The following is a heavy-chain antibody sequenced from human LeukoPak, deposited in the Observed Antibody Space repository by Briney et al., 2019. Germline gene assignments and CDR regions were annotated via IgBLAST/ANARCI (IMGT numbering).Heavy chain of an antibody. V-gene: IGHV4-59*01. CDR3: ARGIAAARLDY. CDR1: GGSISGYY. J-gene: IGHJ4*02. CDR2: IYYSGGT. D-gene: IGHD6-13*01. Sequence: PSETLSLTCTVSGGSISGYYWSWIRQPPGKGLEWIGYIYYSGGTNYNPSLKSRVTISVDTSKNQFSLKLSSVTAADTAVYYCARGIAAARLDYWGQGTLVTVSS.